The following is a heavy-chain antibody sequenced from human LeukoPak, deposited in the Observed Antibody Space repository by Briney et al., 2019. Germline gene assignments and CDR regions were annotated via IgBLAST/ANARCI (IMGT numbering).Heavy chain of an antibody. CDR1: GGSISSYY. CDR3: ARQSTDFWXGYTKVXXXDP. D-gene: IGHD3-3*01. V-gene: IGHV4-59*08. J-gene: IGHJ5*02. CDR2: IYYSGST. Sequence: SETLSLTCTVSGGSISSYYWSWIRQPPGKGLEWIGYIYYSGSTNYNPSLKSRVTISVDTSKNQFSLKLSSVTAADTAVYYCARQSTDFWXGYTKVXXXDPWGQGTLVTVSS.